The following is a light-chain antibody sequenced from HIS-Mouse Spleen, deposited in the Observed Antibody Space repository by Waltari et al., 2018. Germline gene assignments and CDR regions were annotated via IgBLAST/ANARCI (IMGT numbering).Light chain of an antibody. CDR2: DAS. CDR1: QDISNY. J-gene: IGKJ2*01. V-gene: IGKV1-33*01. CDR3: QQYDNLLYT. Sequence: DIQMTQSPSSLSASVGDSVPITCQASQDISNYLNWYQQKPGKATKRLIYDASNLETGVPSRFSGSGSGTDFTFTISSLQPEDIATYYCQQYDNLLYTFGQGTKLEIK.